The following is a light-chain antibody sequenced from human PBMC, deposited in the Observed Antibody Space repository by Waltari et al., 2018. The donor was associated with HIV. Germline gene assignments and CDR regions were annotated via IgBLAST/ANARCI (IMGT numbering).Light chain of an antibody. Sequence: SHELTQPPSVSVSPGQTASITCSGDYLGDKYASWYQQKPGQSPVLVIYKDDKRPSGIPDRFSSSNSGNTATLAITGTQAMDEADYYCQAWDSSTVLFGGGTKLTVL. CDR2: KDD. J-gene: IGLJ2*01. CDR3: QAWDSSTVL. V-gene: IGLV3-1*01. CDR1: YLGDKY.